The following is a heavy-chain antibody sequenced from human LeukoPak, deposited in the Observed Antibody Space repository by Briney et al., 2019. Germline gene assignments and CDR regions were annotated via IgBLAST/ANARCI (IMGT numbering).Heavy chain of an antibody. CDR2: VYPGDSDT. J-gene: IGHJ4*02. D-gene: IGHD3-22*01. CDR3: ARRYYYDSHRYLDY. CDR1: GYSFTSYW. V-gene: IGHV5-51*01. Sequence: GESLKISCQGSGYSFTSYWIAWVRQMPGKGLEWTGIVYPGDSDTRYGPSFQGQVTISADKSISTAYLQWSSLKASDTAIYYCARRYYYDSHRYLDYWGQGTLVTVSS.